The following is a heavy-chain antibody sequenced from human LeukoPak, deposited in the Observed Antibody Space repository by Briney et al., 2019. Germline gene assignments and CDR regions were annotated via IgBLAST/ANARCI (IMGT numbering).Heavy chain of an antibody. J-gene: IGHJ4*02. V-gene: IGHV4-59*11. CDR2: IYYSGST. Sequence: SETLSLTCTVSGGSISSHYWSWIRQPPGKGLEWIGYIYYSGSTNYNPSLTSRVTISVDTSKNRSSLKLSSVTAADTAVYYCARAPTRGAHTRFDYWGQGTLVTVSS. D-gene: IGHD3-10*01. CDR1: GGSISSHY. CDR3: ARAPTRGAHTRFDY.